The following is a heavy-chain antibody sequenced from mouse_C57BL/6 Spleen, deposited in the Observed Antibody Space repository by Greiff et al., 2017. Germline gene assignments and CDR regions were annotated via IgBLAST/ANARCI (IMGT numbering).Heavy chain of an antibody. Sequence: EVQLVESGGGLVKPGGSLKLSCAASGFTFSDYGMHWVRQAPEKGLEWVAYISSGSSTIYYADTVKGRFTISRDNAKNTLFLQMTSLRSEDTAMYYCARYYYGSGDVDYAMDYWGQGTSVTVSS. D-gene: IGHD1-1*01. CDR3: ARYYYGSGDVDYAMDY. J-gene: IGHJ4*01. V-gene: IGHV5-17*01. CDR1: GFTFSDYG. CDR2: ISSGSSTI.